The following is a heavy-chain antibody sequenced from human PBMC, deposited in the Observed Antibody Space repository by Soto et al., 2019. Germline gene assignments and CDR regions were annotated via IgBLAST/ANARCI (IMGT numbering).Heavy chain of an antibody. J-gene: IGHJ4*02. V-gene: IGHV1-69*13. Sequence: SVKVSCKPSGGTFSSYAISWVRQAPGQGLEWMGGIIPIFGTANYAQKFQGRVTITADESTSTAYMELSSLRSEDTAVYYCAXDSREYCSSTSCYPFDYWGQGTLVTVSS. CDR3: AXDSREYCSSTSCYPFDY. CDR2: IIPIFGTA. CDR1: GGTFSSYA. D-gene: IGHD2-2*01.